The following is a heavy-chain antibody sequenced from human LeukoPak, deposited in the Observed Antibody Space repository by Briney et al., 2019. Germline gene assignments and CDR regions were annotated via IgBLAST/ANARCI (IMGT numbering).Heavy chain of an antibody. V-gene: IGHV3-7*03. Sequence: GGSLRLSCAASGFIFSNYWMAWVRQGPGEGPEWVANINQRGSEKYYVDSVRGRFTISGDNAKNSLDLQMNSLRVEDTAIYYCARLVVPPGNRGWYYEHWGQGTLVTVSS. J-gene: IGHJ4*02. CDR3: ARLVVPPGNRGWYYEH. CDR2: INQRGSEK. CDR1: GFIFSNYW. D-gene: IGHD2-2*01.